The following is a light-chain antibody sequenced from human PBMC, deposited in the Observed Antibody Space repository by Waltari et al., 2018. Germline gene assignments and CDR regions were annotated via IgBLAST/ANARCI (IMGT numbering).Light chain of an antibody. CDR3: VQAIAFPRT. CDR2: GGS. CDR1: QSLLYSNGNTY. V-gene: IGKV2-40*01. Sequence: DIVMTQSPLSLSITPGEPASISCRSSQSLLYSNGNTYLHWYLQKPGQSPQLLIYGGSNRASGVPDRFSGSGSGTDFTLKISKVEAEDVGVYYCVQAIAFPRTFGQGTKVEIK. J-gene: IGKJ1*01.